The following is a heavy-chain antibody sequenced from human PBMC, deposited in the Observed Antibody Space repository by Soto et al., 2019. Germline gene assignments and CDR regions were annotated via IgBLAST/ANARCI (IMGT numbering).Heavy chain of an antibody. CDR1: VFTFSSAW. J-gene: IGHJ4*02. V-gene: IGHV3-15*01. Sequence: RGSLRISCASSVFTFSSAWMSWVRQAPGKGLDWVGRIKSKTDGGTTDYAAPVKGRFTISRDDSKNTLYLQMNSLKTEDTAVYYCTTDLGYELDPPFDYWGQGTKVTVSS. CDR2: IKSKTDGGTT. D-gene: IGHD3-22*01. CDR3: TTDLGYELDPPFDY.